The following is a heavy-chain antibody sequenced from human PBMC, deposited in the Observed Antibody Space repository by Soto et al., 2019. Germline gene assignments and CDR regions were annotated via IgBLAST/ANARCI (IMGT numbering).Heavy chain of an antibody. Sequence: PGGSLRLSCNASGFTVSSTYMSWVRQASGEGLAWVSTITVSGGDAKFADSVRGRFAISRDNSKKTLYLKRSSLTAEDSAIYYCARGATDAYPGSRMFDFWARGTRVTVSS. J-gene: IGHJ4*02. CDR3: ARGATDAYPGSRMFDF. CDR2: ITVSGGDA. CDR1: GFTVSSTY. D-gene: IGHD3-10*01. V-gene: IGHV3-23*01.